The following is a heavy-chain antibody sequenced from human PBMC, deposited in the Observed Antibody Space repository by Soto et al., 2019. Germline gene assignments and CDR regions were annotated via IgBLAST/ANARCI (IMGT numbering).Heavy chain of an antibody. CDR3: AITGFCSGDACYPNWFDP. V-gene: IGHV4-61*01. CDR2: IYYSGST. D-gene: IGHD2-15*01. J-gene: IGHJ5*02. CDR1: GGSVSSGSYY. Sequence: QVQLRESGPRLVQPSETLSLTCTVSGGSVSSGSYYWSWIRQPPGEGLEWIGYIYYSGSTSYNPYHKSRVTMTVDTPKNKFSLNLHSVTAADMAVYYCAITGFCSGDACYPNWFDPWGQGTLVTVSS.